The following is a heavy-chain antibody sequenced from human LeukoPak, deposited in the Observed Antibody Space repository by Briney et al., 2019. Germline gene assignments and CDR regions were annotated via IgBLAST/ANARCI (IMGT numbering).Heavy chain of an antibody. Sequence: SQTLSLTCTVSGGSISSGSYYWSWTRQPAGKGLEWIGRIYTSGSTNYNPSLKSRVTISVDTSKNQFSLKLSSVTAADTAVYYCARGNDFWSGYLNYWGQGTLVTVSS. CDR3: ARGNDFWSGYLNY. CDR2: IYTSGST. D-gene: IGHD3-3*01. CDR1: GGSISSGSYY. J-gene: IGHJ4*02. V-gene: IGHV4-61*02.